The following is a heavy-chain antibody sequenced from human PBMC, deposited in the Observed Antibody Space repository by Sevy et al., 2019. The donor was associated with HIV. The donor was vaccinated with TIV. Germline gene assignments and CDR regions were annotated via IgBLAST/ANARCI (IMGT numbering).Heavy chain of an antibody. J-gene: IGHJ4*02. CDR2: ISYDGRNYK. D-gene: IGHD3-16*01. V-gene: IGHV3-30*14. Sequence: GGSLRLSCAASGFTFSDYSMHWVRQAPGKGLEWVAVISYDGRNYKYNVDSVKGRLTISRDKSKNTLFLQMNGLRAEDSAIYYCARDRGEILHSAFDYWGQGTLVTVSS. CDR3: ARDRGEILHSAFDY. CDR1: GFTFSDYS.